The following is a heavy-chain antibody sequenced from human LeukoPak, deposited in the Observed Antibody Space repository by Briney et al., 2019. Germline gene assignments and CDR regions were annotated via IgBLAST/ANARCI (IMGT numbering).Heavy chain of an antibody. J-gene: IGHJ3*01. CDR3: AREEHRLAETGTSAFDL. D-gene: IGHD6-13*01. V-gene: IGHV3-74*01. Sequence: PGGSVRLSCVASGFTFSENWMHWVRQAPGKGLAWVSHINRDGGLTNYADSVKGRFTISRDNARNTVYLQMSSLRVEDTAIYFCAREEHRLAETGTSAFDLGGQGTLVTVSP. CDR2: INRDGGLT. CDR1: GFTFSENW.